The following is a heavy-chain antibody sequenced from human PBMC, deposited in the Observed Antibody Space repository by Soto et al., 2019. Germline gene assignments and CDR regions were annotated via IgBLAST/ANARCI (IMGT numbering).Heavy chain of an antibody. V-gene: IGHV3-74*01. D-gene: IGHD6-13*01. CDR2: INLDGTST. Sequence: GGSLRLSCAASGFTFSSYWMHWVRQAPGMGLVWVSRINLDGTSTNYADSVKGRFTISRDSAKNTMYLQVHSLRAEDTAVYYCAREIATTGLYYFDYWGQGTLVTVSS. CDR1: GFTFSSYW. CDR3: AREIATTGLYYFDY. J-gene: IGHJ4*02.